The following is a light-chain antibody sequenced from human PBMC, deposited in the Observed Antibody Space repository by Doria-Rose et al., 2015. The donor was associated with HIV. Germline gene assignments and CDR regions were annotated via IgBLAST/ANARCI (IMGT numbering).Light chain of an antibody. CDR2: AAS. V-gene: IGKV1-39*01. CDR3: QQSYSSPRT. CDR1: QRVSTY. Sequence: YTLSASVGDRVPIPCRASQRVSTYLNWYQQKPGKPPKLLIYAASGLQSGVPSRFSGGESGTHFTLTISSLQPEDFATYYCQQSYSSPRTFGQGTRLEIK. J-gene: IGKJ2*01.